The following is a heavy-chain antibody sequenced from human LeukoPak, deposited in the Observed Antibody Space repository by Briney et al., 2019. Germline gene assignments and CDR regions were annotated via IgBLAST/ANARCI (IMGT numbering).Heavy chain of an antibody. CDR3: ARDAPFTPGGDC. CDR1: GFTFSTYS. CDR2: IRQDGSET. V-gene: IGHV3-7*03. Sequence: GGSLRLSCAASGFTFSTYSVNWVRQAPGTGLEWVANIRQDGSETYYVDSVKGRFVISRDNAKNSLYLQMNSLRVEDMAIYYCARDAPFTPGGDCWGQGSLVTVSS. D-gene: IGHD2-2*01. J-gene: IGHJ4*02.